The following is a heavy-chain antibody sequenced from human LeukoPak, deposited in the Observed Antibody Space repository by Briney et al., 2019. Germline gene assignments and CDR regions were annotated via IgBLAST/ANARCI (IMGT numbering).Heavy chain of an antibody. V-gene: IGHV3-74*01. Sequence: GGSLRLSCTASGFTFSSYWMHWVRQAPGKGLVWVSRINSDGGSTSYADSVKGRFTTSRDNAKNTLYLQMNSLRAEDTAVYYCARRIQGMAPYYFDYWGQGTLATVSS. CDR2: INSDGGST. CDR3: ARRIQGMAPYYFDY. CDR1: GFTFSSYW. J-gene: IGHJ4*02. D-gene: IGHD5-24*01.